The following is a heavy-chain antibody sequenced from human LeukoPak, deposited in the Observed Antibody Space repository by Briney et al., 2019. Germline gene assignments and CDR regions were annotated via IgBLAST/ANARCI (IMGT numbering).Heavy chain of an antibody. Sequence: GGSLRLSCAASGFTVSSNYMSWVRQAPGKGLEWVSVIYSGGSTYYADSVKGRFTISRDNSKNTLYLQMNSLRAEDTAVYYCARVRTVRGVISYFDYWGQGTLVTVSS. J-gene: IGHJ4*02. V-gene: IGHV3-53*05. D-gene: IGHD3-10*01. CDR3: ARVRTVRGVISYFDY. CDR2: IYSGGST. CDR1: GFTVSSNY.